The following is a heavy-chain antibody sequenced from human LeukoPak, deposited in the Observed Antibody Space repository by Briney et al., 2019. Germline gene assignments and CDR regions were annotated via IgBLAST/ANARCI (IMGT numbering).Heavy chain of an antibody. CDR2: IYYSGST. D-gene: IGHD5-18*01. Sequence: SETLSLTCTVSGGSISSSSYYWGWIRQPPGKGLEWIGSIYYSGSTNYNPSLKSRVTISVDTSKNQFSLKLSSVTAADTAVYYCAKIPVELWPYGMDVWGQGTTVTVSS. J-gene: IGHJ6*02. CDR1: GGSISSSSYY. CDR3: AKIPVELWPYGMDV. V-gene: IGHV4-39*07.